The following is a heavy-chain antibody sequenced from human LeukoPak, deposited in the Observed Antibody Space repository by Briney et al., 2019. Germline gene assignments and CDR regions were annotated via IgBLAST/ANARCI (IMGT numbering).Heavy chain of an antibody. CDR3: ARDRFRIAAAGTETNWFDP. D-gene: IGHD6-13*01. V-gene: IGHV1-2*02. CDR2: INRNSGGT. Sequence: RQAPGQGLEWMGWINRNSGGTNYAQKFQGRVTMTRDTSISTAYMEMSRLKSDDTAVYYCARDRFRIAAAGTETNWFDPWGQGTLVTVSS. J-gene: IGHJ5*02.